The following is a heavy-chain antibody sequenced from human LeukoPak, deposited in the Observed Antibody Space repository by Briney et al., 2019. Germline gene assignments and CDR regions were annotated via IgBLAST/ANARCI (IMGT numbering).Heavy chain of an antibody. V-gene: IGHV3-21*01. Sequence: GGSLRLSCAASGFTFSSYSMNWVRQAPGKGLEWVSSISSSSSYINYADSVKGRFTISRDNAKNSLYLQMNSLRAEDTAVYYCARGYDGDYVFNYWGQGTLVTVSS. D-gene: IGHD4-17*01. J-gene: IGHJ4*02. CDR1: GFTFSSYS. CDR2: ISSSSSYI. CDR3: ARGYDGDYVFNY.